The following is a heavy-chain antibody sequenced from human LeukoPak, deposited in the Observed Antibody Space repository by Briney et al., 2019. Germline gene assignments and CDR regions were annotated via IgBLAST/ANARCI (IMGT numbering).Heavy chain of an antibody. J-gene: IGHJ6*02. V-gene: IGHV1-69*13. CDR1: GGTFSSYG. CDR2: IIPISGTA. D-gene: IGHD4-11*01. Sequence: SVKVSCKASGGTFSSYGISWVRQAPGQGLEWMGGIIPISGTANYAQKFQGRVTITADESTSTAYMELSSLRSEDTAVYYCARDKTVTGYYGMDVWGQGTTVTVSS. CDR3: ARDKTVTGYYGMDV.